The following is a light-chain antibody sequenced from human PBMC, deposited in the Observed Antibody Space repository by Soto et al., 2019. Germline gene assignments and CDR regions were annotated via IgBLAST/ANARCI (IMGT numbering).Light chain of an antibody. V-gene: IGLV2-8*01. CDR2: EVS. Sequence: QSVLTQPPSASGSPGQSVTISCTGTSSDVGGYNYVSWYQQHPGKAPKLMIYEVSKRPSGVPDRFSGSKSGNTASLTVSGLQAEDEADYYCSSYTSSSTLVFGTGTRSPS. CDR1: SSDVGGYNY. CDR3: SSYTSSSTLV. J-gene: IGLJ1*01.